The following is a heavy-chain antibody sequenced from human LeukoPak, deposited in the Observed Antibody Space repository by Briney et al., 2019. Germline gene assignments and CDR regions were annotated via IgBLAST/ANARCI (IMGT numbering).Heavy chain of an antibody. Sequence: ASVKVSCKASGYTFTGYYMHWVRQAPGQGLEWMGWINPNSGGTNYAQKFQGWVTMTRDTSISTAYMELSRLRSDDTAVYYCAKTSWSGGSCYLDHWGQGTLVTVSS. J-gene: IGHJ4*02. D-gene: IGHD2-15*01. V-gene: IGHV1-2*04. CDR3: AKTSWSGGSCYLDH. CDR2: INPNSGGT. CDR1: GYTFTGYY.